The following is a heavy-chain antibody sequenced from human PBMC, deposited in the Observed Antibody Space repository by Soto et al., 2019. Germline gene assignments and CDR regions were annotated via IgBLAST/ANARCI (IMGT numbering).Heavy chain of an antibody. D-gene: IGHD1-1*01. V-gene: IGHV3-13*01. CDR3: ARGLWNDSRFDY. Sequence: GGSLRLSCAASGFTFSSYDMHWVRQATGKGLEWVSAIGTAGDTYYPGSVKGRFTISRENAKNSLYLQMNSLRAGDTAVYYCARGLWNDSRFDYWGQGTLVTVSS. CDR2: IGTAGDT. CDR1: GFTFSSYD. J-gene: IGHJ4*02.